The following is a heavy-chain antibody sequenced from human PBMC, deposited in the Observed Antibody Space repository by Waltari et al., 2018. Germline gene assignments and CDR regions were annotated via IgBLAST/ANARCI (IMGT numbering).Heavy chain of an antibody. CDR1: GLAFRGVA. D-gene: IGHD2-2*02. CDR2: INSAGRT. V-gene: IGHV3-23*01. CDR3: ARDPRYTYTH. Sequence: EFELLESWAGLVPPGGSLRLSGAALGLAFRGVAMSWVRQVPGKGLEWVSIINSAGRTYYTDSVKGRFTISRDNSKSTLYLQMNSLRVEDTALYYCARDPRYTYTHRGQGTLVTVAS. J-gene: IGHJ4*02.